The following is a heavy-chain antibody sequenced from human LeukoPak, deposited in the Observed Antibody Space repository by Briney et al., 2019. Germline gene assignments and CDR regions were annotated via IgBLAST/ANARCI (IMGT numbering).Heavy chain of an antibody. V-gene: IGHV4-59*08. D-gene: IGHD6-13*01. CDR2: IYYSGST. J-gene: IGHJ4*02. Sequence: PSETLSLTCTVSGGSISSYYWSWIRQPPGKGLEWIGYIYYSGSTHYNPSLKSRVTISLDTSKNQLSLKVSSVTAADTAVYYCARHWETSSWYVDYWGRGTLVTVSS. CDR3: ARHWETSSWYVDY. CDR1: GGSISSYY.